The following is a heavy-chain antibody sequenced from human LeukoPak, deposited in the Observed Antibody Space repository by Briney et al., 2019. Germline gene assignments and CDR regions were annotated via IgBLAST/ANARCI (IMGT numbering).Heavy chain of an antibody. D-gene: IGHD3-16*01. CDR3: AKGGYDPDYYFDY. CDR2: ISWEGGST. V-gene: IGHV3-43D*03. J-gene: IGHJ4*02. Sequence: GSLRLSCAASGFTFDDYAMHWVRQAPGKGLEWVSLISWEGGSTYYADSVKGRFTISRDNSKNSLYLEMNSLRAEDTALYYCAKGGYDPDYYFDYWGQGTLVTVSS. CDR1: GFTFDDYA.